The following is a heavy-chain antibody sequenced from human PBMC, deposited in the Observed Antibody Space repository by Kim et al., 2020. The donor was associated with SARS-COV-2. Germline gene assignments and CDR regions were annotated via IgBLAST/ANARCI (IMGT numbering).Heavy chain of an antibody. D-gene: IGHD1-26*01. V-gene: IGHV3-9*01. Sequence: GGSLRLSCRTSGFNFRDHAMHWVRQGPETGLEWVSGIYRDGGHVEYADFVKGRFTISRDNAKNSLYLQMNSLRPEDTALYYCAKDVGPGVGASDYWGQG. CDR3: AKDVGPGVGASDY. CDR1: GFNFRDHA. J-gene: IGHJ4*02. CDR2: IYRDGGHV.